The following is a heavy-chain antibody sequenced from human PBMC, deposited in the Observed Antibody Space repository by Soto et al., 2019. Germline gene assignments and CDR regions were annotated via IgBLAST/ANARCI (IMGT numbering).Heavy chain of an antibody. Sequence: GGSLRLSCAASGFTFSSYGMHWVRQAPGKGLEWVAVISYDGSNKYYADSVKGRFTISRDNSKNTLYLQMNSLRAEDTAVYYCAKELSITIFGVVLNYFDYWGQGTLVTVSS. V-gene: IGHV3-30*18. CDR3: AKELSITIFGVVLNYFDY. D-gene: IGHD3-3*01. J-gene: IGHJ4*02. CDR2: ISYDGSNK. CDR1: GFTFSSYG.